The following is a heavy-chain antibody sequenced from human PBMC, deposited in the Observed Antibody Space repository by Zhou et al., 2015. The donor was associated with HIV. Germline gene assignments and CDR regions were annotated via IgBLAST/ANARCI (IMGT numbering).Heavy chain of an antibody. CDR2: ITPMFQME. D-gene: IGHD3-22*01. V-gene: IGHV1-69*17. CDR3: ARSSVNHDNAFDL. J-gene: IGHJ3*01. CDR1: GGTFSGSD. Sequence: QVQLVQSGAEVKKPGSSVKVSCKASGGTFSGSDISWVRQAPGQGLEWMGEITPMFQMETYAEKFRARLTITVDKSTRVAYMELSSLTSEDAALYFCARSSVNHDNAFDLWGQGTKVIVSS.